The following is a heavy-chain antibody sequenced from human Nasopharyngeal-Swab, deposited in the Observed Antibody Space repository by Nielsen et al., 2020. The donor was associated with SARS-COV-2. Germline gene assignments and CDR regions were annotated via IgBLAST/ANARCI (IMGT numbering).Heavy chain of an antibody. V-gene: IGHV3-23*01. D-gene: IGHD1-1*01. CDR3: AKPTGTPHYYYMDV. Sequence: GESLKISCAASGFTFSNYAISWVRQAPGKGLAWVSVISIGGGGATFYADSVKGRFTISRDNSKNTLFLQMNSLRAEDTAVYYCAKPTGTPHYYYMDVWGRGTTVTVS. J-gene: IGHJ6*03. CDR1: GFTFSNYA. CDR2: ISIGGGGAT.